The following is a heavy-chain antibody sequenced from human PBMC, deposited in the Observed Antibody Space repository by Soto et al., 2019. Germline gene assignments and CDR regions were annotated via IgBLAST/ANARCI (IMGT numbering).Heavy chain of an antibody. J-gene: IGHJ3*02. CDR3: ARPGYYDSSGYKRGNAFDI. Sequence: QVQLVQSGAEVKKPGASVKVSCKASGYTFTSYGIIWVRQAPGQGLEWMGWISAYNGNTNYAQKLQGRVIMTTDTSTSTAYMELRSLRSDDTAVYYCARPGYYDSSGYKRGNAFDIWGQGTMVTVSS. V-gene: IGHV1-18*01. D-gene: IGHD3-22*01. CDR2: ISAYNGNT. CDR1: GYTFTSYG.